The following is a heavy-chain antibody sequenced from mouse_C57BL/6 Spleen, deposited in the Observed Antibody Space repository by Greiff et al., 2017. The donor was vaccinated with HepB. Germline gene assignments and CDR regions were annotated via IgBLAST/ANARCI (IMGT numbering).Heavy chain of an antibody. J-gene: IGHJ4*01. V-gene: IGHV14-4*01. D-gene: IGHD2-4*01. CDR2: IDPENGDT. CDR3: TTGGLRRSYAMDY. Sequence: EVQLQQSGAELVRPGASVKLSCTASGFNIKDDYMHWVKQRPEQGLEWIGWIDPENGDTEYASKFQGKATITADTSSNTAYLQLSSLTSEDTAVYYCTTGGLRRSYAMDYWGQGTSVTVSS. CDR1: GFNIKDDY.